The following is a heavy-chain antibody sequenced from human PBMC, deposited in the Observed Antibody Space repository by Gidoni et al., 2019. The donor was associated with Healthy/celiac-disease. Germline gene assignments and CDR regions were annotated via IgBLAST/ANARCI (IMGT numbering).Heavy chain of an antibody. D-gene: IGHD2-15*01. CDR3: AREDCSGGSCYPRRGWFDP. Sequence: QVQLQESGPGLVKPSQTLSLTCTVSGASITSGGYYWSWIRQHPGKGLEWIGYIYYSGSTYYNPSLKSRVTISVDTSKNQFSLKLSSVTAADTAVYYCAREDCSGGSCYPRRGWFDPWGQGTLVTASS. CDR2: IYYSGST. CDR1: GASITSGGYY. J-gene: IGHJ5*02. V-gene: IGHV4-31*03.